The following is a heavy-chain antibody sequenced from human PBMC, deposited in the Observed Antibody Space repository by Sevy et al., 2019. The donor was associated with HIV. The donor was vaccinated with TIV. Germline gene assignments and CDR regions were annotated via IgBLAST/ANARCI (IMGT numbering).Heavy chain of an antibody. V-gene: IGHV3-74*01. CDR3: ARGEPNYSRFDF. D-gene: IGHD6-13*01. Sequence: GGSLRLSCAASGFTFSSYWMHWVRQAPGKGLVWVSRINGDGSSPIYADSVKGRFTISRDNAKSTLYLQMDSLTADDTAVYYCARGEPNYSRFDFWGQGTLVTVSS. CDR1: GFTFSSYW. CDR2: INGDGSSP. J-gene: IGHJ4*02.